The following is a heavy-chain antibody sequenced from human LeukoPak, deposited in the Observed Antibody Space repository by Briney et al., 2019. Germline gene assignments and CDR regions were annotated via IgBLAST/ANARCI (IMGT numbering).Heavy chain of an antibody. CDR3: ARQTGSGLFTLP. D-gene: IGHD3/OR15-3a*01. CDR2: IYHSGST. CDR1: GGSISSSNW. Sequence: SETLSLTCAVSGGSISSSNWWSWIRQPPGKGLEWIGEIYHSGSTNYNPSLKSRVTISVDKSKTQFSLKLSSVTAADTAMYYCARQTGSGLFTLPGGQGTLVTVSS. V-gene: IGHV4-4*02. J-gene: IGHJ4*02.